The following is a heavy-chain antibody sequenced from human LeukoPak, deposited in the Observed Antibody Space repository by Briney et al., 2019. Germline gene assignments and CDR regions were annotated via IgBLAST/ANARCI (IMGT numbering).Heavy chain of an antibody. CDR2: INPNSGGT. Sequence: ASVKVSCKASGYTFTGYYMNWVRQAPGQGLEWMGWINPNSGGTNYAQKLQGRVTMTTDTSTSTAYMELRSLRSDDTAVYYCARDAEGSYSSGWYSPRASKGNFDYWGQGTLVTVSS. D-gene: IGHD6-19*01. J-gene: IGHJ4*02. CDR3: ARDAEGSYSSGWYSPRASKGNFDY. CDR1: GYTFTGYY. V-gene: IGHV1-2*02.